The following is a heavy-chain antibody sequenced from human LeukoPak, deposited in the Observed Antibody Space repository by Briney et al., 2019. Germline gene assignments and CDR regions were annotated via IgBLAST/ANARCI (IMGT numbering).Heavy chain of an antibody. V-gene: IGHV4-39*07. CDR3: ASSITYYDILTGYFYQGFDY. Sequence: PSETLSLTCTVSGGSMSSTSYYWGWIRQPPGKGLEWIGYIYYRGSTYYNLSLKSRVSISADTSKNQFSLKLSSVTAADTAVYYCASSITYYDILTGYFYQGFDYWGQGTLVTVSS. J-gene: IGHJ4*02. CDR1: GGSMSSTSYY. CDR2: IYYRGST. D-gene: IGHD3-9*01.